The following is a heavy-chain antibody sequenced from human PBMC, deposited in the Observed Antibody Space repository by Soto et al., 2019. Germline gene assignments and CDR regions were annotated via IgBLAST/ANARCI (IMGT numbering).Heavy chain of an antibody. CDR1: GYSFTSDW. D-gene: IGHD6-19*01. J-gene: IGHJ6*01. CDR2: IDPSDSYT. CDR3: ASPATYSSGWYEYYRMEV. V-gene: IGHV5-10-1*01. Sequence: KIACTCSGYSFTSDWISWVRQMPGKGLEWMGRIDPSDSYTNYSPSFQGHVTISADKSISTAYLQWRSLKASDTAMYYCASPATYSSGWYEYYRMEVWGQGTKVTVYS.